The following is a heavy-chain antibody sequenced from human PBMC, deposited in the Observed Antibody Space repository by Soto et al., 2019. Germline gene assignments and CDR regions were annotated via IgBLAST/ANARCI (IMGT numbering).Heavy chain of an antibody. D-gene: IGHD2-15*01. V-gene: IGHV4-39*01. CDR1: GGSFDSRDYY. CDR2: VSDTGSP. Sequence: PSETVSLTCSVSGGSFDSRDYYWAWIRQPPGKGLEWIGSVSDTGSPSYNPSLKSRLTISVDTSKNIFSLILSSVTAADTAVYYCVRQWGGWELQHNWFDPWGPGTLVTVSS. J-gene: IGHJ5*02. CDR3: VRQWGGWELQHNWFDP.